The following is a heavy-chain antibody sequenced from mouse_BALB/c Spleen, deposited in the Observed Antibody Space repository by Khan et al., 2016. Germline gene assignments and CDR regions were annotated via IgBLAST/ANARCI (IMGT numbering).Heavy chain of an antibody. D-gene: IGHD2-14*01. CDR3: ARGGYGWFAY. CDR2: IDPANGNT. Sequence: VQLQQSGAELVKPGASVKLSCTATGFNIKDTYMHWVKQRPEQGLEWIGRIDPANGNTKYDPKFQDKATVTSETSSNTAYLQLSSLTSEDTAVYYWARGGYGWFAYWGQGTLVTVAA. V-gene: IGHV14-3*02. J-gene: IGHJ3*01. CDR1: GFNIKDTY.